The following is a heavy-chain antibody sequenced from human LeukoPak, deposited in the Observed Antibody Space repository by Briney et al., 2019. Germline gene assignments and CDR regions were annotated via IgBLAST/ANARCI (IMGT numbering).Heavy chain of an antibody. CDR2: ISYDGSNK. CDR3: ARRSGSPFDF. Sequence: GGSLRLSCAASGFTFSSYGMHWVRQAPGKGLEWVAVISYDGSNKYYADSVKGRFTISRDTAKNSVYLQMNSLTAEDTAVYYCARRSGSPFDFWGQGTLVTVSS. CDR1: GFTFSSYG. J-gene: IGHJ4*02. V-gene: IGHV3-30*03. D-gene: IGHD1-26*01.